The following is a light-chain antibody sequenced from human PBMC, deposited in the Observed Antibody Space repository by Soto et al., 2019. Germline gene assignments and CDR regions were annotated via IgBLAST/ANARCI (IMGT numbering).Light chain of an antibody. V-gene: IGLV2-14*03. CDR2: EVS. J-gene: IGLJ1*01. CDR3: SSYTSSSTLV. CDR1: SSDVGGYNY. Sequence: QSVLTQPAPVSGSPGQSITISCTGTSSDVGGYNYVSWHQQHPGKAPKVMIYEVSNRPSGVSNRFSGSKSGNTASLTISGLQAEDEADYYCSSYTSSSTLVFGTGTKVTVL.